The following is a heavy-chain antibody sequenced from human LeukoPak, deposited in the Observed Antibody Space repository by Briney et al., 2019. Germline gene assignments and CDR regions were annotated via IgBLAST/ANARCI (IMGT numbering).Heavy chain of an antibody. CDR3: ARSGRGHYYDSSGYYLWSNWFDP. Sequence: GGSLRLSCAASGFTFSSYSMNWVRQAPGKGLEWVSSISSSSSYIYYADSVKGRFTISRDNAKNSLYLQMNSLRAEDTAVYYCARSGRGHYYDSSGYYLWSNWFDPWGQGTLVTVSS. CDR1: GFTFSSYS. CDR2: ISSSSSYI. D-gene: IGHD3-22*01. V-gene: IGHV3-21*01. J-gene: IGHJ5*02.